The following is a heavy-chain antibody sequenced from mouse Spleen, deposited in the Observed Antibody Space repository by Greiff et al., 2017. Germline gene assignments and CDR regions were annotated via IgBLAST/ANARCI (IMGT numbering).Heavy chain of an antibody. CDR1: GFTFSDYY. J-gene: IGHJ2*01. D-gene: IGHD1-1*01. V-gene: IGHV5-16*01. Sequence: EVQLVESEGGLVQPGSSMKLSCTASGFTFSDYYMAWVRQAPGKGLEWVANINYDGSSTYYLDSLKSRFIISRDNAKNILYLQMSSLKSEDTATYYCARDGLLLDYWGQGTTLPVSS. CDR3: ARDGLLLDY. CDR2: INYDGSST.